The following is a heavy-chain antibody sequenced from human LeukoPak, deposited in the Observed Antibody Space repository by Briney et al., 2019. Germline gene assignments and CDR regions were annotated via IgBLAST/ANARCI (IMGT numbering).Heavy chain of an antibody. D-gene: IGHD6-6*01. Sequence: PGGSLRLSCAASGFTFTNYAMNWVRQAPGKGLEWVSAISGSGGSTYYADSVKGRFTISRDNSKNTLYLQMNSLRAEDTAVYYCVKPSLIAPRPPYYFDYWGQGTLVTVSS. J-gene: IGHJ4*02. CDR3: VKPSLIAPRPPYYFDY. V-gene: IGHV3-23*01. CDR2: ISGSGGST. CDR1: GFTFTNYA.